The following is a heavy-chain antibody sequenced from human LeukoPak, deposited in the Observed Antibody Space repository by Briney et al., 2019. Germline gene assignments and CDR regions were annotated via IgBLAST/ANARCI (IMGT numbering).Heavy chain of an antibody. CDR2: IRGSGDGT. Sequence: PGGSLRLSCAASGFTFGSYAMTWVRQAPGRGLEWVSSIRGSGDGTQYADSVRGRFTIARDNSKNTLYLQMNSLRAEDTAVYFCGRDPNGDYIGAFDMWGQGTMVTVSS. V-gene: IGHV3-23*01. J-gene: IGHJ3*02. CDR1: GFTFGSYA. CDR3: GRDPNGDYIGAFDM. D-gene: IGHD4-17*01.